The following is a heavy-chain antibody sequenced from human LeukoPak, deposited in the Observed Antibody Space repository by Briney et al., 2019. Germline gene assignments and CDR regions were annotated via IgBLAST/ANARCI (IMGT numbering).Heavy chain of an antibody. CDR1: GYTFTSYG. Sequence: ASVKVSCKASGYTFTSYGISWVRQAPGQGLEWMGWISAYNGNTNYAQKLQGRVTMTTDTSTSTAYMELRSLRSDDTAVYYCARLLGYNWNDRYFDYWGQGTLVTVSS. CDR2: ISAYNGNT. CDR3: ARLLGYNWNDRYFDY. D-gene: IGHD1-1*01. V-gene: IGHV1-18*01. J-gene: IGHJ4*02.